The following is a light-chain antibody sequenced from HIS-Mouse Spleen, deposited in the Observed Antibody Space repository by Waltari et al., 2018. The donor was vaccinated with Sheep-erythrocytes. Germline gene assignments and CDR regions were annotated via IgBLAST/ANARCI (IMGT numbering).Light chain of an antibody. V-gene: IGLV2-8*01. CDR2: EVS. Sequence: QSALTQPRSVSGSPGQSVTISCTGTSSDVGGYNYVSWYQQHPGKAPKLMIYEVSKRTSGVPDRFSGSKSGNTASLTVSGLQAEDEADYYCSSYAGSNNYVFGTGTKVTVL. J-gene: IGLJ1*01. CDR1: SSDVGGYNY. CDR3: SSYAGSNNYV.